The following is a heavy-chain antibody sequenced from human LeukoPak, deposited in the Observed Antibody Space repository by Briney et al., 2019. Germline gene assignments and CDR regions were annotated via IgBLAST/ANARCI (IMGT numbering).Heavy chain of an antibody. V-gene: IGHV4-59*08. CDR3: ARHPPYDSSGYYTSPDY. CDR1: GGSISSYY. D-gene: IGHD3-22*01. J-gene: IGHJ4*02. Sequence: SETLSLTCTVSGGSISSYYWSWIRQPPGKGLEWVGYIYYSGSTNYNPSLKSRVTISVDTSKNQFSLKLSSVTAADTAVYYCARHPPYDSSGYYTSPDYWGQGTLVTVSS. CDR2: IYYSGST.